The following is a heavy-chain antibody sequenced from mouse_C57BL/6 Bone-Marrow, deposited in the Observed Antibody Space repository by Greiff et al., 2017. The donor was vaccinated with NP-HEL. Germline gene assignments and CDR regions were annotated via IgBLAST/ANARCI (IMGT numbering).Heavy chain of an antibody. Sequence: EVQLQQSGAELVRPGASVKLSCTASGFNIKDDYMHWVKQRPGQGLEWIGWIDPENGDTEYASKFQGKATITADTSSNTAYLQLSSLTSEDTAVYYCTTGFITTVVARIYWGQGTTLTVSS. V-gene: IGHV14-4*01. CDR2: IDPENGDT. CDR1: GFNIKDDY. J-gene: IGHJ2*01. CDR3: TTGFITTVVARIY. D-gene: IGHD1-1*01.